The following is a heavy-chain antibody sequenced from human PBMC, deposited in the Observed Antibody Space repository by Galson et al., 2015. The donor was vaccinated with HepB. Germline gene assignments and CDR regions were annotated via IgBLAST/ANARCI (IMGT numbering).Heavy chain of an antibody. D-gene: IGHD1-26*01. CDR3: AADQGESYQNLFDY. Sequence: SVKVSCKASGFTFTSSAVQWVRQARGQRLEWIGWIVVGSGNTNYAQKFQERVTITRDMSTSTAYMELSSLRSEDTAVYYCAADQGESYQNLFDYWGQGTLVTVSS. J-gene: IGHJ4*02. CDR2: IVVGSGNT. CDR1: GFTFTSSA. V-gene: IGHV1-58*01.